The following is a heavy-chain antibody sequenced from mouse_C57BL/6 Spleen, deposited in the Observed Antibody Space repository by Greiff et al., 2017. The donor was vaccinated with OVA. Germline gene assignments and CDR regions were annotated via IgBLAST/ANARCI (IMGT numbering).Heavy chain of an antibody. V-gene: IGHV1-20*01. CDR2: INPYNGDT. J-gene: IGHJ1*03. CDR3: AVDGSLWYFDV. Sequence: EVQLQQSGPELVKPGDSVKISCKASGYSFTGYFMNWVMQSHGESLEWIGRINPYNGDTFYNQKFKGKATLTVDKSSSTAHMELRSLTSEDSAVYYCAVDGSLWYFDVWGTGTTVTVSS. D-gene: IGHD1-1*01. CDR1: GYSFTGYF.